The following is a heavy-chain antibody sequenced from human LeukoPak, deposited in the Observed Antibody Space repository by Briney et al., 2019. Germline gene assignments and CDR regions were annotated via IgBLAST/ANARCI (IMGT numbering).Heavy chain of an antibody. CDR3: ARGPTYQPIDS. D-gene: IGHD2-2*01. Sequence: SETLSLTCTVSGGSISSGNYYRGWIRQPPGKGLDWIASIHYSGTTYYNPSLKSLVTISVDTSKNHFSLKLSSVTAADTAVYYCARGPTYQPIDSWGQGTLVTVSS. CDR1: GGSISSGNYY. V-gene: IGHV4-39*02. J-gene: IGHJ4*02. CDR2: IHYSGTT.